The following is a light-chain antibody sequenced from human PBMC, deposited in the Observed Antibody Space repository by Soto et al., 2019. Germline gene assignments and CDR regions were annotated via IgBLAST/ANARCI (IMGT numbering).Light chain of an antibody. V-gene: IGKV1-5*03. CDR2: KAY. CDR3: QQYNNWPPMT. J-gene: IGKJ5*01. Sequence: DIHMTQSRPTLSPSVGHRVTITRRASQSISSWLAWYQQKPGKAPKLMIYKAYSLESGVPSRFSGSGSGTAFTLTISSLQSEDFALYYCQQYNNWPPMTFGQGTRLEIK. CDR1: QSISSW.